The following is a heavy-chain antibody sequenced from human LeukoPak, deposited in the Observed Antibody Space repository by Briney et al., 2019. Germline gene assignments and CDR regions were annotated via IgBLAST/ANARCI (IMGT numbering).Heavy chain of an antibody. Sequence: PSETLSLTCTVSGGSISSYYWSWLRQPPGKGLEWIGYIYYSGSTNYNPSLKSRVTISVDTSKNQFSLKLSSVTAADTAVYYCAREPGDPPYYFDYWGQGTLVTVPS. CDR2: IYYSGST. J-gene: IGHJ4*02. CDR3: AREPGDPPYYFDY. CDR1: GGSISSYY. V-gene: IGHV4-59*01. D-gene: IGHD7-27*01.